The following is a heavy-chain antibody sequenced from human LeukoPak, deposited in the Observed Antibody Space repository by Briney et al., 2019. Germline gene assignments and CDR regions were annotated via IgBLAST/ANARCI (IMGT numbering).Heavy chain of an antibody. CDR2: ISAYNGYT. V-gene: IGHV1-18*01. CDR3: ARLSYSSSWANYYYYYMDV. Sequence: ASVKVSCKASGYTFTNYYITWVRQAPGQGLEWMGWISAYNGYTNYAQELQGRVTMTRGTSTSTAYMELRSLRSDDTAVYYCARLSYSSSWANYYYYYMDVWGKGTTVTISS. J-gene: IGHJ6*03. CDR1: GYTFTNYY. D-gene: IGHD6-13*01.